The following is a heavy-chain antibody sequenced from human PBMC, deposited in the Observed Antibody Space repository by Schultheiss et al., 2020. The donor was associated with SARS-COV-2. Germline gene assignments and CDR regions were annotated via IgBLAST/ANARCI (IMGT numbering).Heavy chain of an antibody. CDR3: ARDLGSPLNYYYGMDV. V-gene: IGHV3-21*01. CDR1: GFTFSSYS. J-gene: IGHJ6*02. CDR2: ISSSSSYI. Sequence: GGSLRLSCAASGFTFSSYSMNWVRQAPGKGLEWVSSISSSSSYIYYADSVKGRFTISRDNAKNSLYLQMNSLRAEDTAVYYCARDLGSPLNYYYGMDVWGQGTTVTVSS. D-gene: IGHD2-15*01.